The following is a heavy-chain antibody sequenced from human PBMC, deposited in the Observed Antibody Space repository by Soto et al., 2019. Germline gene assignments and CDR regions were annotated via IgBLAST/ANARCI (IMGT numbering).Heavy chain of an antibody. J-gene: IGHJ6*02. D-gene: IGHD3-10*01. CDR3: ARNRARSGSYFYYGMDV. CDR1: GGTFSSYA. CDR2: IIPIFGTA. V-gene: IGHV1-69*06. Sequence: QVQLVQSGAEVKKPGSSVKVSCKASGGTFSSYAISWVRQAPGQGLEWMGGIIPIFGTANYAQKFQGRVTIPADKSTSTAYMELSSLRSEDTAVYYCARNRARSGSYFYYGMDVWGQGTTVTVSS.